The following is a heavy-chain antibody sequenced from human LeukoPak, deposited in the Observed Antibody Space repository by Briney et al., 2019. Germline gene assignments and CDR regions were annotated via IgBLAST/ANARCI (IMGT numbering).Heavy chain of an antibody. CDR3: VKGPRPDITVAHTVEN. CDR2: ISSRGDST. CDR1: GFIFSNYA. V-gene: IGHV3-23*01. Sequence: GGSLILSCAASGFIFSNYAMSWVRQVPGRGLEWVSTISSRGDSTYVADSVKGRFTISRDNSKNSLYLQMNTVRAEDTAVYYCVKGPRPDITVAHTVENWGQGTLVPLSS. D-gene: IGHD6-19*01. J-gene: IGHJ4*02.